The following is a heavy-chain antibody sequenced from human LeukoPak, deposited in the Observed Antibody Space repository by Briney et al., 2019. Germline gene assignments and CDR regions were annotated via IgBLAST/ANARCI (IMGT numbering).Heavy chain of an antibody. D-gene: IGHD6-19*01. CDR1: GFTFSSYW. Sequence: GGSLRLSCAASGFTFSSYWMSWVRQAPGKGLEWVANIKQDGSEKYYVDSVKGRFTISRDNAKNSLYQQMNSLRAEDTAVYYCARDRVAGGWYGRGAFDIWGQGTMVTVSS. CDR3: ARDRVAGGWYGRGAFDI. J-gene: IGHJ3*02. V-gene: IGHV3-7*01. CDR2: IKQDGSEK.